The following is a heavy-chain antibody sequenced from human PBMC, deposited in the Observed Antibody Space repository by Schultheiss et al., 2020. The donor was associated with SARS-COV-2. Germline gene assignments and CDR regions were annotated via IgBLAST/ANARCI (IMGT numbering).Heavy chain of an antibody. J-gene: IGHJ4*02. CDR2: ISGSGGST. V-gene: IGHV3-23*01. Sequence: GGSLRLSCAASGFTFSSYAMSWVRQAPGKGLEWVSAISGSGGSTYYADSVKGRFTISRDNSKNTLYLQMNSLRAEDTAVYYCARAPGVVVPAAIFPRYWGQGTLVTVSS. D-gene: IGHD2-2*02. CDR1: GFTFSSYA. CDR3: ARAPGVVVPAAIFPRY.